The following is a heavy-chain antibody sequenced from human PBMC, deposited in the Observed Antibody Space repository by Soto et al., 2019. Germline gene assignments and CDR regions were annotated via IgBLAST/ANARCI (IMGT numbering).Heavy chain of an antibody. CDR1: GGSISSYY. J-gene: IGHJ5*02. CDR2: IYTTGNT. Sequence: SETLSLTCTVPGGSISSYYWSWIRQPAGKGLEWIGRIYTTGNTNYNPSLKSRVTMSVDTSKNHFSLKLRSVTAADTAVYYCARVGMVGTVLGSWFDPWGQGALVTVSS. CDR3: ARVGMVGTVLGSWFDP. D-gene: IGHD6-19*01. V-gene: IGHV4-4*07.